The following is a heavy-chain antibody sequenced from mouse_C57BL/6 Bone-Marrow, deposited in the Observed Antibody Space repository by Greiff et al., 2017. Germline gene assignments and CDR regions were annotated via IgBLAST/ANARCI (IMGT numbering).Heavy chain of an antibody. Sequence: EVKVVESGGGLVKPGGSLKLSCAASGFTFSSYAMSWVRQTPEKRLEWVATISDGGSYTYYPDNVKGRFTFSRDNAKNNLYLQMSHLKSEDTAMYYCARIPYYDGGSPWYFDVWGTGTTVTVSS. CDR1: GFTFSSYA. CDR2: ISDGGSYT. CDR3: ARIPYYDGGSPWYFDV. J-gene: IGHJ1*03. V-gene: IGHV5-4*03. D-gene: IGHD1-1*01.